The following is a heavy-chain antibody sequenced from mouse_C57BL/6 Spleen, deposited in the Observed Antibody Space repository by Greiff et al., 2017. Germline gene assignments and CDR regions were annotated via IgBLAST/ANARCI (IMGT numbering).Heavy chain of an antibody. Sequence: VQLQQPGTELVKPGASVKLSCKASGYTFTSYWMHWVKQRPGQGLEWIGNINPSNGGTDYNEKFKSKATLTVDKSSSTAYMQLSSLTSEDSAVYYCARSRSNYPVSYYYAMDYWGQGTSVTVSS. V-gene: IGHV1-53*01. CDR2: INPSNGGT. D-gene: IGHD2-5*01. CDR1: GYTFTSYW. CDR3: ARSRSNYPVSYYYAMDY. J-gene: IGHJ4*01.